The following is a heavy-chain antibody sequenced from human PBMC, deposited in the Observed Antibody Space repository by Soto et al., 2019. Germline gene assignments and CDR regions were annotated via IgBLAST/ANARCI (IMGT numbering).Heavy chain of an antibody. CDR1: GGTFSSYT. CDR2: IIPILGIA. V-gene: IGHV1-69*08. D-gene: IGHD3-10*01. CDR3: ARDQDGSGNYYYGMDV. J-gene: IGHJ6*02. Sequence: QVQLVQSGAEVKKPGSSVKVSCKASGGTFSSYTISWVRQAPGQGLEWMGRIIPILGIANYAQKFQGRVTTTADKSTSTAYMELSSLRSEDTAVYYCARDQDGSGNYYYGMDVWGQGTTVTVSS.